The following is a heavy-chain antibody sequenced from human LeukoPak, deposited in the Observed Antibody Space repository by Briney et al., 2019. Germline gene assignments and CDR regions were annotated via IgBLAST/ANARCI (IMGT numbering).Heavy chain of an antibody. D-gene: IGHD2-15*01. J-gene: IGHJ5*02. CDR1: GYTFTGYY. CDR3: ARVRTLSNWFDP. Sequence: ASVKVSCKASGYTFTGYYMHWVRQAPGQGLEWMGRINPNSGGTNYAQKCQGRVTMTRDTSISTAYMELSRLRSDDTAVYYCARVRTLSNWFDPWGQGTLVTVSS. CDR2: INPNSGGT. V-gene: IGHV1-2*06.